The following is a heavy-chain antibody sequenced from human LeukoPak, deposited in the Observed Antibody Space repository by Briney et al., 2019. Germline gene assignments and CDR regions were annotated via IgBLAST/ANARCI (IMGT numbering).Heavy chain of an antibody. Sequence: ESGPTLVNPTQTLTLTCTFSDFSLSTPGMGVGWIRQPPGKALEWLAFIYYNDDERYSPSLRSKLTITRDTSKNQVVLAMANMDPVDTATYYCAHLVVTVDWRSYFDYWGQGALVTVSS. V-gene: IGHV2-5*01. CDR1: DFSLSTPGMG. J-gene: IGHJ4*02. CDR3: AHLVVTVDWRSYFDY. D-gene: IGHD3-9*01. CDR2: IYYNDDE.